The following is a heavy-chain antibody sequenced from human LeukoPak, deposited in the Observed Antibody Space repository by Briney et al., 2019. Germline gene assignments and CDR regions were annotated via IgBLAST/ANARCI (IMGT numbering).Heavy chain of an antibody. J-gene: IGHJ4*02. CDR2: ISGSGGST. Sequence: PGGSLRLSCAASGFTFSSYAMSWVRQAPGKGLEWVSAISGSGGSTYYADSVKGRFTISRDNSKNTLYLQMNSLRAEDTAVYYCASTPTSSGSSPVDYWGQGTLVTVSS. V-gene: IGHV3-23*01. D-gene: IGHD3-10*01. CDR3: ASTPTSSGSSPVDY. CDR1: GFTFSSYA.